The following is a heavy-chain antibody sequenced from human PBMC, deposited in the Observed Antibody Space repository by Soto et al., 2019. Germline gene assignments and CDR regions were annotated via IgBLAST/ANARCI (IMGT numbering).Heavy chain of an antibody. CDR3: ARDRGXXXGYYPYWFDP. CDR1: GGTFSSYA. D-gene: IGHD3-22*01. J-gene: IGHJ5*02. CDR2: IIPIFGTA. V-gene: IGHV1-69*05. Sequence: QVQLVQSGAEVKKPGSSVKVSCKASGGTFSSYAITWVRQAPGQGLEWMGGIIPIFGTANYAQKFQARVTITXXXXXITAYMELSSLRXXXXXVYYCARDRGXXXGYYPYWFDPWGQGTLVTVSS.